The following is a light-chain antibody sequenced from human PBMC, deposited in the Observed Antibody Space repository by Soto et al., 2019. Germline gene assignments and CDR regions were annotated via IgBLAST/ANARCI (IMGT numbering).Light chain of an antibody. CDR3: QQHSNWPLT. CDR1: QSVSSS. V-gene: IGKV3-11*01. J-gene: IGKJ4*01. CDR2: DAS. Sequence: EIVLIQSPATLSLSPGERATLSCRASQSVSSSLAWYQQNPGQAPRLLIFDASNRATGIPVRFSGSGSVTDFTLTISSREPEDFTVYYCQQHSNWPLTFGGGTRVEIK.